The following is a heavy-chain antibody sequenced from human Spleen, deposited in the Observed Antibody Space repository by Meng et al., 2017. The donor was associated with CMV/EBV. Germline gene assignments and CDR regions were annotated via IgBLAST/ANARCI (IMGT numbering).Heavy chain of an antibody. Sequence: CQSSGETSKTYIITWVRQAPGQGLEWVGGTIPFFGTTNYAQNFQDRVTIVTDEATKTNYMELRSLGYEDTAVYYCARGANWGSPFDFWGQGTLVTVSS. V-gene: IGHV1-69*05. CDR2: TIPFFGTT. J-gene: IGHJ4*02. CDR1: GETSKTYI. D-gene: IGHD7-27*01. CDR3: ARGANWGSPFDF.